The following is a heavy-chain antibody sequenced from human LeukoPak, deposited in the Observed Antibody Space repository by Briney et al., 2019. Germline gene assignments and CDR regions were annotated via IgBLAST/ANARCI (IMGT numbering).Heavy chain of an antibody. J-gene: IGHJ4*02. CDR1: GGSFSGYY. Sequence: SETLSLTCGGYGGSFSGYYWNWIRQPPGKGLEWIGEINHSGSTNYNSSLKSRVTISVDTSKNQFSLKLSSVTAADTAVYYCARIFSSGDYLYYFDYWGQGTLVTVSS. CDR2: INHSGST. V-gene: IGHV4-34*01. CDR3: ARIFSSGDYLYYFDY. D-gene: IGHD3-9*01.